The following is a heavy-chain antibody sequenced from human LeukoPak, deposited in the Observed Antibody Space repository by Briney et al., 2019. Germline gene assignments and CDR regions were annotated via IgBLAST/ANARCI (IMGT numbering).Heavy chain of an antibody. D-gene: IGHD1-26*01. CDR3: AREGQSGSYIH. Sequence: GGSLKISCKGSGYSFTSYYMHWVRQAPGQGLEWMGIINPSGGSTSYAQKFQGRVTMTRDTSTSTVYMELSSLRSEDTAVYYCAREGQSGSYIHWGQGTLVTVSS. CDR1: GYSFTSYY. V-gene: IGHV1-46*01. CDR2: INPSGGST. J-gene: IGHJ4*02.